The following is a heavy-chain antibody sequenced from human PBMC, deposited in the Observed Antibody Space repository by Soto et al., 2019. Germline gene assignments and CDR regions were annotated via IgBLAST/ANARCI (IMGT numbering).Heavy chain of an antibody. CDR2: FDPEDGET. J-gene: IGHJ6*02. D-gene: IGHD5-12*01. CDR1: GYTLTELS. CDR3: ASSVAKYYYYGMDV. Sequence: ASVKVSCKVSGYTLTELSIHWVRQAPGKGLEWMGGFDPEDGETIYAQKFQGRATITADESTSTAYMELSSLRSEDTAVYYCASSVAKYYYYGMDVWGQGTTVTVSS. V-gene: IGHV1-24*01.